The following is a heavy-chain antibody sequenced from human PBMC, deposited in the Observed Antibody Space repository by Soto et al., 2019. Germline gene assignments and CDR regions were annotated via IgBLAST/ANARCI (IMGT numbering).Heavy chain of an antibody. CDR2: MNPNSGNT. CDR1: GYTFTSYD. D-gene: IGHD3-3*01. V-gene: IGHV1-8*01. J-gene: IGHJ6*02. Sequence: QVQLVQSGAEVKKPGASVKVSCKASGYTFTSYDINWVRQATGQGLEWMGWMNPNSGNTGYAQKFQDRVTMTRNTSISTAYMELSSLRSEDTAVYYCARVKGITIFGVVIPDYYGMDVWGQGTTVTVSS. CDR3: ARVKGITIFGVVIPDYYGMDV.